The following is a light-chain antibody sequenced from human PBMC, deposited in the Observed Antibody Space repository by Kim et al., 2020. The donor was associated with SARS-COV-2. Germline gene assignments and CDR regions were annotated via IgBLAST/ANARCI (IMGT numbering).Light chain of an antibody. J-gene: IGKJ1*01. CDR2: GAS. V-gene: IGKV3D-15*01. CDR1: QSLGSI. CDR3: QQYKDGWT. Sequence: SVSPGERATLSCRASQSLGSILVWYQQKHGQAPRLLIYGASTRATGIPDRFSGSGSGTEFTLTISSLQSEDLAVYYCQQYKDGWTFGQGTKVDIK.